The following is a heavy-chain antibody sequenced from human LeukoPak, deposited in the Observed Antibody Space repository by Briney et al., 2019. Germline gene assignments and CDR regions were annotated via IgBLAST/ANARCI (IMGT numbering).Heavy chain of an antibody. Sequence: GGSLRLSCVASGFYFNTYSLSWVRQPPGKGLEWASAIGGSIGSTYYADSVKGRFTISRDNSKNTLYLQMNSLRAEDTAVYYCAKDAVDNILTGYYLDYWGQGTLVTVSS. J-gene: IGHJ4*02. CDR1: GFYFNTYS. D-gene: IGHD3-9*01. CDR2: IGGSIGST. CDR3: AKDAVDNILTGYYLDY. V-gene: IGHV3-23*01.